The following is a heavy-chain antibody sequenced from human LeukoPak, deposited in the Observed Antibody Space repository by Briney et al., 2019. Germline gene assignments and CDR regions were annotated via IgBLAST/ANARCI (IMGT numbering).Heavy chain of an antibody. Sequence: ASVKVSCKASGYTFTGYYMHWVRQAPGQGLEWMGWISAYNGNTNYAQKLQGRVTMTTDTSTSTAYMELRSLRSDDTAVYYCARVGWELRGYYYYYYMDVWGKGTTVTVSS. CDR2: ISAYNGNT. J-gene: IGHJ6*03. CDR1: GYTFTGYY. D-gene: IGHD1-26*01. CDR3: ARVGWELRGYYYYYYMDV. V-gene: IGHV1-18*04.